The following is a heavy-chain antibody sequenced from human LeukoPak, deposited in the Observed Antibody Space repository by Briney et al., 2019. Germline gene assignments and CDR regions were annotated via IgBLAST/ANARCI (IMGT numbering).Heavy chain of an antibody. CDR1: GYIFTGYQ. D-gene: IGHD1-26*01. CDR3: ARDLGELLGYFDY. Sequence: SVKVSCKASGYIFTGYQMYWVRQAPGQGLEWMGWINPNSGGTNYAQKFQGRVTMTRDTSISTAYMELSRLRSDDTAVYYCARDLGELLGYFDYWGQGTLVTVSS. CDR2: INPNSGGT. J-gene: IGHJ4*02. V-gene: IGHV1-2*02.